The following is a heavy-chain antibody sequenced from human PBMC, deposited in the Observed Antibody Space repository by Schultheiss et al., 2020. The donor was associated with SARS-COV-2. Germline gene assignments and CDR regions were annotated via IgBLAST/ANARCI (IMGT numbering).Heavy chain of an antibody. CDR1: GYSFTSYW. J-gene: IGHJ5*02. Sequence: GGSLRLSCKGSGYSFTSYWIGWVRQMPGKGLEWMGIIYPGDSDTRYSPSFQGQVTISADKSISTAYLQWSSLKASDTAMYYCARLGPGYCSGGSCFNWFDPWGQGTLVTVSS. CDR2: IYPGDSDT. V-gene: IGHV5-51*01. CDR3: ARLGPGYCSGGSCFNWFDP. D-gene: IGHD2-15*01.